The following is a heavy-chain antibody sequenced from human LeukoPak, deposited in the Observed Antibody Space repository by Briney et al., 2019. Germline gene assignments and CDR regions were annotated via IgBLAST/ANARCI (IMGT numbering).Heavy chain of an antibody. CDR2: IIPIFGTA. J-gene: IGHJ6*02. CDR1: GGTFSSYA. Sequence: GASVTVSCKASGGTFSSYAISWVRQAPGQGLEWMGGIIPIFGTANYAQKFQGRVTITADESTSTAYMELSSLGSEDTAVYYCARVFGVVISDYYYGMDVWGQGTTVTVSS. V-gene: IGHV1-69*01. CDR3: ARVFGVVISDYYYGMDV. D-gene: IGHD3-3*01.